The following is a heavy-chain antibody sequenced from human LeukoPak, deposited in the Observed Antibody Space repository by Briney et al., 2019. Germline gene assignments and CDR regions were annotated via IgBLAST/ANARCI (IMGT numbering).Heavy chain of an antibody. J-gene: IGHJ3*02. CDR1: GASIRAYY. D-gene: IGHD3-22*01. CDR3: ARHRGNGYDRDFDI. V-gene: IGHV4-59*08. CDR2: ISNSGST. Sequence: SETLSLTCTVSGASIRAYYWSWIRQPPREGLEWVGYISNSGSTNYIPSLKSRVTISVDTSKNQFSLKLTSVTAADTAVYYCARHRGNGYDRDFDIWGQGTMVTVSS.